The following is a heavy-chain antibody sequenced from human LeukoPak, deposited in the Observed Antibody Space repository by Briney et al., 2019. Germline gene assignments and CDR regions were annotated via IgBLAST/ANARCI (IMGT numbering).Heavy chain of an antibody. J-gene: IGHJ4*02. D-gene: IGHD3-22*01. CDR1: GFTFDDYG. V-gene: IGHV3-20*04. CDR2: INWNGGST. CDR3: ARGVYDSSGYYFRWYYFDY. Sequence: PGGSLRLSCAASGFTFDDYGMSWVRQAPGKGLEWVSGINWNGGSTGYADSVKGRFTISRDNAKNSLCLQMNSLRAEDTALYYCARGVYDSSGYYFRWYYFDYWGQGALVTVSS.